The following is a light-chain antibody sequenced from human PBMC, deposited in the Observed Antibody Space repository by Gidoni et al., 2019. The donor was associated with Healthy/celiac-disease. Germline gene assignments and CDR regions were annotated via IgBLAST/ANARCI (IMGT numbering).Light chain of an antibody. CDR3: QQYYSTPWT. J-gene: IGKJ1*01. CDR1: QSVLYSSNNKNY. CDR2: WAS. Sequence: DIVMSPSPVSLAVSLGERATINCKSSQSVLYSSNNKNYLAWYQQKPGQPPKLLIYWASTRESGVPDRFSGSGSGTDFTLTISSLKAEDVAVYYCQQYYSTPWTFGQGTKVEIK. V-gene: IGKV4-1*01.